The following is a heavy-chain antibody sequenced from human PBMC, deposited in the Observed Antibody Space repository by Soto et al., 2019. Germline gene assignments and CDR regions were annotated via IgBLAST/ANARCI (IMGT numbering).Heavy chain of an antibody. V-gene: IGHV3-30*18. D-gene: IGHD3-3*01. Sequence: GGSLRLSCAASGFTFSSYGMHWVRQAPGKGLEWVAVISYDGSNKYYADSVKGRFTISRDNSKNTLYLQMNSLRAEDTAVYYCAKGNYDFWSGNELYYYYGMDVWGQGTTVTVSS. J-gene: IGHJ6*02. CDR3: AKGNYDFWSGNELYYYYGMDV. CDR2: ISYDGSNK. CDR1: GFTFSSYG.